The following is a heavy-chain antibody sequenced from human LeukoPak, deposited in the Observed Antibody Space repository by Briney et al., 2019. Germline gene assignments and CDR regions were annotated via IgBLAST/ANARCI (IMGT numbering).Heavy chain of an antibody. Sequence: SETLSLTCTVTGDSINRIGDNWGWIRPPPGEGLEWIGSEYYSGSTYYNPSLKSRVTISIDTSKNQFSLKRSSVTAADTAVYYSARHGSGYSYGYFDYWGQGTLVTVSS. D-gene: IGHD5-18*01. CDR1: GDSINRIGDN. CDR3: ARHGSGYSYGYFDY. V-gene: IGHV4-39*01. J-gene: IGHJ4*02. CDR2: EYYSGST.